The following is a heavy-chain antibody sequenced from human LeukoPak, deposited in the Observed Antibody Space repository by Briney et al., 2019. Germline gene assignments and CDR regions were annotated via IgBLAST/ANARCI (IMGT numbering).Heavy chain of an antibody. V-gene: IGHV3-30*04. CDR3: ARDYCSSTSCYAYYYYGMDV. Sequence: GRSLRLTCAASGFTFSSYAMHWVRQAPGKGLEWVEVISYDGSNKYYADSVKGRFTISRDNSKNTLYLQMNSLRAEDTAVYYCARDYCSSTSCYAYYYYGMDVWGKGTTVTVSS. CDR1: GFTFSSYA. J-gene: IGHJ6*04. CDR2: ISYDGSNK. D-gene: IGHD2-2*01.